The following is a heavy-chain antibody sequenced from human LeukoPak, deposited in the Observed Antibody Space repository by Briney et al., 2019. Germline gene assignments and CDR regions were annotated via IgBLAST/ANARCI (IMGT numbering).Heavy chain of an antibody. CDR2: IYYSGST. CDR3: ARFLTQGYCSSTSCEDAFDI. V-gene: IGHV4-59*01. CDR1: GGIFNGYY. J-gene: IGHJ3*02. D-gene: IGHD2-2*01. Sequence: SETLSLTCAVYGGIFNGYYWSWIRQPPGKGLEWIGYIYYSGSTNYNPSLKSRVTISVDTSKNQFSLKLSSVTAADTAVYYCARFLTQGYCSSTSCEDAFDIWGQGTMVTVSS.